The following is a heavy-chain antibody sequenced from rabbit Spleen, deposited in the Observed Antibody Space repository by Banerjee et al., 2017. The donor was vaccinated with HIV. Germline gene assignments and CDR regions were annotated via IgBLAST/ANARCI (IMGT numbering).Heavy chain of an antibody. Sequence: QSLEESGGDLVKPGASLTLTCTASGFTLSSYWICWVRQAPGKGLEWIACIYAGNYKTYYASWAKGRFTISKTSSTTVTLQMTSLTVADTATYFCARDAGSGPYIDGYFSLWGPGTLVTVS. CDR1: GFTLSSYW. J-gene: IGHJ4*01. V-gene: IGHV1S40*01. CDR3: ARDAGSGPYIDGYFSL. D-gene: IGHD8-1*01. CDR2: IYAGNYKT.